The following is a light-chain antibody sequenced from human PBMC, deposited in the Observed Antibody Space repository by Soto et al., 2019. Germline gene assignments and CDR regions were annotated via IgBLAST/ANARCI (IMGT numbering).Light chain of an antibody. CDR2: EAS. J-gene: IGLJ2*01. V-gene: IGLV2-23*01. Sequence: QSVLTQPASVSGSPGHSISISCTGSSSDVGRYNLVSWYQHHPGKAPKLIIYEASKRPSGVSDRISGSKSGNTASLTISGLQAEDEADYCCSSYAGTSTVVLFGGGTKLTVL. CDR1: SSDVGRYNL. CDR3: SSYAGTSTVVL.